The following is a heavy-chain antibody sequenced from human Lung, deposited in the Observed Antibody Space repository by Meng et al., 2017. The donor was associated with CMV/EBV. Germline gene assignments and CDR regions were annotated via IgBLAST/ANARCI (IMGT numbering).Heavy chain of an antibody. J-gene: IGHJ5*02. V-gene: IGHV3-7*01. CDR3: ARDYYNSSGWGGFDP. D-gene: IGHD3-22*01. CDR1: GVTFSGYW. Sequence: SGVTFSGYWMSWVRQAPGKGLEWVANIKRDGSEKYYVDSVKGRFTISRDDAKNSLYLQMNSLRAEDTAVYYCARDYYNSSGWGGFDPWGQGTLVTVSS. CDR2: IKRDGSEK.